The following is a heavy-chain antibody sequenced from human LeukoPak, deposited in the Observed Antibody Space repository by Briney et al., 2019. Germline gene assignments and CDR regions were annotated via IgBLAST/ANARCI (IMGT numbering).Heavy chain of an antibody. V-gene: IGHV4-34*01. J-gene: IGHJ4*02. CDR2: INHSGST. CDR1: GGSFSGYY. D-gene: IGHD1-14*01. CDR3: ARSRLRKFDY. Sequence: SETLSLTCAVYGGSFSGYYWSWIRQPLGKGLEWIGEINHSGSTSYNPSLKSRVTISVDTSKNQFSLKLSSVTAADTAVYYCARSRLRKFDYWGQGTLVTASS.